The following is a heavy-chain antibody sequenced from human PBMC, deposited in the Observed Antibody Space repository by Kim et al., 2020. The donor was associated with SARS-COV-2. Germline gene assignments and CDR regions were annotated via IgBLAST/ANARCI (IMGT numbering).Heavy chain of an antibody. CDR2: IRGSGVGT. CDR1: GFAFSRYA. J-gene: IGHJ4*02. Sequence: GGSLRLSCAGSGFAFSRYAMSWVRQAPGKGLEWVSTIRGSGVGTYYADSVKGRFTISRDNSKNTLYLQMNDVSAGDTAVYFCARRDADYTVYLNNWGQGTLVTVSS. CDR3: ARRDADYTVYLNN. V-gene: IGHV3-23*01. D-gene: IGHD5-12*01.